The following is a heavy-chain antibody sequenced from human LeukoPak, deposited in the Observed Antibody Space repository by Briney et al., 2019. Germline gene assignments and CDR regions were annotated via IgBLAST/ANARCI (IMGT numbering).Heavy chain of an antibody. Sequence: PSETLSLTCTVSGGSISSYYWSWIRQPPGKGLEWIGYIYYSGSTDYNPSLKSRVTMSVDTSKNQFSLQLSSVTAADTAVYYCASKQWLGGLAYFALWGRGALVTVSS. D-gene: IGHD6-19*01. CDR3: ASKQWLGGLAYFAL. V-gene: IGHV4-59*12. J-gene: IGHJ2*01. CDR1: GGSISSYY. CDR2: IYYSGST.